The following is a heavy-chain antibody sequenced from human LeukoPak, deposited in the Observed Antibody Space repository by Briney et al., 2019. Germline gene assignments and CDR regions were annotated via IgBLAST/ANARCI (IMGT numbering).Heavy chain of an antibody. D-gene: IGHD4-17*01. CDR2: IYTSGST. CDR3: ARVWEANYGDHNYYDMDV. Sequence: SETLSLTCTVSGGSISSYYWSWIRQPAGKGLEWIGRIYTSGSTNYNPSLKSRVTMSVDTSKNQFPLKLSSVTAADTAVYYCARVWEANYGDHNYYDMDVWGQGTTVTVSS. V-gene: IGHV4-4*07. J-gene: IGHJ6*02. CDR1: GGSISSYY.